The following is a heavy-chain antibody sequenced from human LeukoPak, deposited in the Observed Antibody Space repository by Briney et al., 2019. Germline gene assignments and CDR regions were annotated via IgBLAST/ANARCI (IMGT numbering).Heavy chain of an antibody. Sequence: PGGSLRLSCAASGFTFSSYGMYWVRQAPGKGLEWVAVIWYDGSNKYYADSVKGRFTISRDNSKNTLYLQMNSLRAEDTAVYYYARSGGYYYYYYYMDVRGKGTTVTVSS. J-gene: IGHJ6*03. CDR1: GFTFSSYG. CDR2: IWYDGSNK. CDR3: ARSGGYYYYYYYMDV. D-gene: IGHD2-15*01. V-gene: IGHV3-33*01.